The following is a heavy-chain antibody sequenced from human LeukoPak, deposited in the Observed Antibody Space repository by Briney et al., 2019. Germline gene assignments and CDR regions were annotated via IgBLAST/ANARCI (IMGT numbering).Heavy chain of an antibody. J-gene: IGHJ4*02. CDR1: GGSISSYY. Sequence: PSETLSLTCTVSGGSISSYYWSWIRQPAGKGLEWIGRIYTSGSTNYNPSLKSRVTMSVDTSKNQFSLKLSSVTAADTAVYYCARSIAVAGRVPFDYWGQGTLVTVSS. CDR2: IYTSGST. CDR3: ARSIAVAGRVPFDY. V-gene: IGHV4-4*07. D-gene: IGHD6-19*01.